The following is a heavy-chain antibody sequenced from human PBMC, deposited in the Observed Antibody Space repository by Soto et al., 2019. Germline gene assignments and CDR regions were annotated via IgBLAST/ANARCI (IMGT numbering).Heavy chain of an antibody. J-gene: IGHJ6*02. Sequence: EVQLVESGGGLVQPGGSLRLSCAASGFTVISNYMNWVRQAPGKGLEWVSVIYSGGSTYYADSVKGRFTISRDNSKNTLYLQMNSLRAEDTAVYYCARGSSGYFYRDVWGQGTTVTVSS. CDR3: ARGSSGYFYRDV. CDR2: IYSGGST. V-gene: IGHV3-66*01. CDR1: GFTVISNY. D-gene: IGHD3-22*01.